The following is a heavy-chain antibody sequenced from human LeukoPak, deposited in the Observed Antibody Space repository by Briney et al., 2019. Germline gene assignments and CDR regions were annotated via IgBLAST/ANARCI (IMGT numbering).Heavy chain of an antibody. Sequence: SETLSLTCTVSGGSISSGSYYWSWIRQPAGKGLEWIGRIYTSGSTNYNPSLKSRVTISVDTSKNQFSLKLSSVTAADTAVYYCARSVTTMLGYYGMDVWGQGTTVTVSS. CDR1: GGSISSGSYY. CDR2: IYTSGST. CDR3: ARSVTTMLGYYGMDV. V-gene: IGHV4-61*02. D-gene: IGHD4-11*01. J-gene: IGHJ6*02.